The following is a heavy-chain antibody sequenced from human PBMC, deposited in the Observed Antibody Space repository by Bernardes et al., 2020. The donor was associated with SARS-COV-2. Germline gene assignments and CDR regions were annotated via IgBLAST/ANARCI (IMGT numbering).Heavy chain of an antibody. CDR2: IWHDGSRE. D-gene: IGHD4-17*01. CDR3: ATEDGEWLES. Sequence: GGSLSLSCAASGFTFSDYTMHWVRQAPGQGLEWVAVIWHDGSREYYVDSVKGRFAISRDNSNNTLYLQMNNLRVEDTALYRCATEDGEWLESWGQGTLVTVSS. CDR1: GFTFSDYT. V-gene: IGHV3-33*01. J-gene: IGHJ5*01.